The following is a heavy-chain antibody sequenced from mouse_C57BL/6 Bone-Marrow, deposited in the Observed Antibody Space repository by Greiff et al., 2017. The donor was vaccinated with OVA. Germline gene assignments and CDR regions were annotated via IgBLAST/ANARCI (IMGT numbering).Heavy chain of an antibody. CDR2: IRLKSDNYAT. D-gene: IGHD6-1*01. CDR1: GFTFSNYW. J-gene: IGHJ4*01. Sequence: EVQLVESGGGLVQPGGSMKLSCVASGFTFSNYWMNWVRQSPEKGLEWVAQIRLKSDNYATHYAESVKGRFTISRDDSKSSVYLQMNNLRAEDTGIYYCPSPYAMDYWGQGTSVTVSS. V-gene: IGHV6-3*01. CDR3: PSPYAMDY.